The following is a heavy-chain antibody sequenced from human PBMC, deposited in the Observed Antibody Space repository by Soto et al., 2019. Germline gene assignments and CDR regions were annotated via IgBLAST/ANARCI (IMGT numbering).Heavy chain of an antibody. V-gene: IGHV4-4*07. CDR1: GGSINTFY. D-gene: IGHD2-2*02. Sequence: SETLSITCTVSGGSINTFYWSWVRQPAGKGLEWIGRIFSSGSTNYNPSLKSRVTMSVDTSKNQFSLKLSSVTAADTAVYYCARSDSRAYTFDYWGQGALVTVSS. CDR2: IFSSGST. J-gene: IGHJ4*02. CDR3: ARSDSRAYTFDY.